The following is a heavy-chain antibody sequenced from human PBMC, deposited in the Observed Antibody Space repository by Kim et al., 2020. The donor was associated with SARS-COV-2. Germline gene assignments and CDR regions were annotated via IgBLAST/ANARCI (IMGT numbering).Heavy chain of an antibody. D-gene: IGHD2-2*01. J-gene: IGHJ4*02. V-gene: IGHV3-23*01. Sequence: GGSLRLSCAASGFTFSSYVMTWVRQGPGKGLEWVAGISASGDATYYTDSVKGRFTISRDNSDYTVYLQMNSLRAEDTAVYYCAKIPAALWRWEDYFDLWGQGTLVTVSS. CDR3: AKIPAALWRWEDYFDL. CDR2: ISASGDAT. CDR1: GFTFSSYV.